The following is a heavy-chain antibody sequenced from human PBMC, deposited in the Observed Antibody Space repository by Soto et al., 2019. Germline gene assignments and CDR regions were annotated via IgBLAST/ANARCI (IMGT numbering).Heavy chain of an antibody. V-gene: IGHV3-21*01. J-gene: IGHJ6*02. CDR3: ARDRPYSSNLGYYYYGMDV. CDR2: ISSSSYI. Sequence: GGSLRLSCAASGFTFSSYSMNWVRQAPGKGLEWVSSISSSSYIYYADSVKGRFTISRDNAKHSLYLQMNSLRAEAAAVYYCARDRPYSSNLGYYYYGMDVWGQGTTVTVSS. CDR1: GFTFSSYS. D-gene: IGHD6-13*01.